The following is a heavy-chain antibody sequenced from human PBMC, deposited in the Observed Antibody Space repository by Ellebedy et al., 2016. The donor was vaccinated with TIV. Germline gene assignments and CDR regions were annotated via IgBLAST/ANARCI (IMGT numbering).Heavy chain of an antibody. CDR1: GFTFSSYT. J-gene: IGHJ4*02. D-gene: IGHD1-26*01. CDR2: TSDDGRSI. Sequence: LSLTCGTSGFTFSSYTMHWVRQAPGKGLEWVAVTSDDGRSIHYADSVKGRFTISRDNSKNTLYLQMNSLRPEDTAVYYCARDLGVSETSYLLLYWGQGTLVTVSS. V-gene: IGHV3-30*04. CDR3: ARDLGVSETSYLLLY.